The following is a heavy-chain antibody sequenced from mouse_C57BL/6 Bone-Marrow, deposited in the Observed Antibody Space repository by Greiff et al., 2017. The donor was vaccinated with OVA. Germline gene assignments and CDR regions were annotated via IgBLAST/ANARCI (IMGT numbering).Heavy chain of an antibody. CDR1: GFTFSDYG. CDR3: ARGSYYYGSGWFAY. D-gene: IGHD1-1*01. Sequence: EVKLVESGGGLVKPGGSLKLSCAASGFTFSDYGMHWVRQAPEKGLEWVAYISSGSSTIYYADTVKGRFPISRDNSKNTLFLQLTSLRSEDTAVYYCARGSYYYGSGWFAYWGQGTLVTVSA. J-gene: IGHJ3*01. V-gene: IGHV5-17*01. CDR2: ISSGSSTI.